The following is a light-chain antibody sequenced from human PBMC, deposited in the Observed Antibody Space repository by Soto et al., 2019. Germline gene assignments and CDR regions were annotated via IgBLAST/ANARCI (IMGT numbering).Light chain of an antibody. CDR2: EVR. CDR3: CSYAGTSTLV. Sequence: QSVLTQPASVSGSPGQSITISCTGTSSDVGSYDLVSWYQQHPGKAPKLMIYEVRKRPSGLSNRFSGSKSGNTASLTISGLQAEDEADYYCCSYAGTSTLVFGRGTKLTV. V-gene: IGLV2-23*02. J-gene: IGLJ2*01. CDR1: SSDVGSYDL.